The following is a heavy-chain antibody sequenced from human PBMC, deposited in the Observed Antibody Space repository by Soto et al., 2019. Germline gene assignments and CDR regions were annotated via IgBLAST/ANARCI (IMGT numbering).Heavy chain of an antibody. J-gene: IGHJ4*02. CDR3: VRSKGGYSYGTPFDY. D-gene: IGHD5-18*01. CDR2: ISWNSGNI. Sequence: EVQLEESGGALVQPGGSLRLSCAASVFTFDDYAMHWVRQVLGKGLEWVSSISWNSGNIGYADSVKGRFTTSRDNAKNSLYLQMNSLRPEDTALYYCVRSKGGYSYGTPFDYWGQGTLVTVSS. V-gene: IGHV3-9*01. CDR1: VFTFDDYA.